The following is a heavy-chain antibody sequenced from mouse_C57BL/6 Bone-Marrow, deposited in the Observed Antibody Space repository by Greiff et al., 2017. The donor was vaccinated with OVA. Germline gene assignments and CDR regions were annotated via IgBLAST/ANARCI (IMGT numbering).Heavy chain of an antibody. CDR3: ARHVDGYYVGWYFDV. Sequence: EVQGVESGGDLVKPGGSLKLSCAASGFTFSSYGMSWVRQTPDKRLGWVATISSGGSYTYYPDSVKGRFTISRDNAKNTLYLQMSSLKSEDTAMYYCARHVDGYYVGWYFDVWGTGTTVTVSS. CDR2: ISSGGSYT. D-gene: IGHD2-3*01. V-gene: IGHV5-6*01. J-gene: IGHJ1*03. CDR1: GFTFSSYG.